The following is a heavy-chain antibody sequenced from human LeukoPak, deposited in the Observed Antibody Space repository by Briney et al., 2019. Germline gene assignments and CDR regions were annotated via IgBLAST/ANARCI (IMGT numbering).Heavy chain of an antibody. D-gene: IGHD6-6*01. J-gene: IGHJ4*02. CDR2: IYYSGCT. V-gene: IGHV4-59*01. CDR1: GGSLSSYF. CDR3: SRGGDVAARPSDY. Sequence: SETLSLTCTVSGGSLSSYFWSWVRQPPGKGLEWIGYIYYSGCTNYNPSLKSRVTISVDTSKNQFSLKLSSVTAADTAVYYCSRGGDVAARPSDYWGQGTLVTVSS.